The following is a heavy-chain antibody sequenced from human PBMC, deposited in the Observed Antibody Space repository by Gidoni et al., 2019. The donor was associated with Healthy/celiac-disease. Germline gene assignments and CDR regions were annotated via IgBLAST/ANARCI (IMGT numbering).Heavy chain of an antibody. V-gene: IGHV3-15*01. J-gene: IGHJ6*02. CDR3: TTDGPIVVVIATGGNMDV. CDR1: GFPFSNAR. D-gene: IGHD2-21*01. Sequence: EVQLVESGGGLVKPGGPLRLSCEASGFPFSNARRSWVRQAPGKGLEWVGRIKSKTDGGTTDYAAPVKGRFTISRDDSKNTLYLQMNSLKTEDTAVYYCTTDGPIVVVIATGGNMDVWGQGTTVTVSS. CDR2: IKSKTDGGTT.